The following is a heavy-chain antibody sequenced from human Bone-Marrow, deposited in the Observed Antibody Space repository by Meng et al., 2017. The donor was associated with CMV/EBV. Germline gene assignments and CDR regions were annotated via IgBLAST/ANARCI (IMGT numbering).Heavy chain of an antibody. V-gene: IGHV3-30*02. D-gene: IGHD1-14*01. Sequence: GESLKISCTASGFPFSTYGMHWVRQAPGKGLEWVALIKLDGTYKYYADSAKGRFTISRDNSKNTLYLQMNSLRGEDTAVYYCAKDQRDGISYLDYWGQGTLVTFSS. CDR1: GFPFSTYG. J-gene: IGHJ4*02. CDR3: AKDQRDGISYLDY. CDR2: IKLDGTYK.